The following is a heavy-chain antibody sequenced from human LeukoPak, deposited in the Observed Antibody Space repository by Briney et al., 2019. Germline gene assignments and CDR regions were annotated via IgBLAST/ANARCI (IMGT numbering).Heavy chain of an antibody. CDR2: IYSGGST. Sequence: GGSLRLSCAASGLTVSSNYMSWVRQAPGKGLEWVSVIYSGGSTYYADSVKGRFTISRDNSKNTLYLQMNSLRAEDTAVYYCARDAPLVGAIDYWGQGTLVTVSS. V-gene: IGHV3-66*01. D-gene: IGHD1-26*01. J-gene: IGHJ4*02. CDR1: GLTVSSNY. CDR3: ARDAPLVGAIDY.